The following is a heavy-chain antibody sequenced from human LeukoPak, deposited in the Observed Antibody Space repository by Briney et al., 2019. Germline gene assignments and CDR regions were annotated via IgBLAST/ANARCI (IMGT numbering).Heavy chain of an antibody. CDR2: IYYSGST. D-gene: IGHD3-10*01. CDR3: ARSDPPPSSVNYYGPGMDV. V-gene: IGHV4-39*01. CDR1: GGSISSSSYY. J-gene: IGHJ6*02. Sequence: KTSETLSLTCTVSGGSISSSSYYWGWIRQPPGKGLEWIGSIYYSGSTYYNPSLKSRVTISVDTSKNQFSLKLSSVTAADTAVYYCARSDPPPSSVNYYGPGMDVWGQGTTVTVSS.